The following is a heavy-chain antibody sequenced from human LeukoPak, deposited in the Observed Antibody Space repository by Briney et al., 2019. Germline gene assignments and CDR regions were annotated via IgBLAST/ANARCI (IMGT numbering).Heavy chain of an antibody. J-gene: IGHJ4*02. Sequence: SVKVSCKASGGTFSSYAISWVRQAPGQGLEWMGGIIPIFGTANYAQKFQGRVTITADESTSTAYMELSSLRSEDTAVYYCARVGTAEGTLEDYWGQGTLVTVSS. CDR3: ARVGTAEGTLEDY. D-gene: IGHD6-13*01. CDR2: IIPIFGTA. CDR1: GGTFSSYA. V-gene: IGHV1-69*13.